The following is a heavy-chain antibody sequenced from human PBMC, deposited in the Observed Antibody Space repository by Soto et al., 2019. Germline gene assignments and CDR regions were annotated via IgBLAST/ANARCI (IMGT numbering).Heavy chain of an antibody. J-gene: IGHJ5*02. CDR2: ISGSGGST. D-gene: IGHD6-19*01. V-gene: IGHV3-23*01. CDR1: GFTFSSYA. Sequence: GGSLRLSCAASGFTFSSYAMSWVRQAPGKGLGWVSAISGSGGSTYYADSVKGRFTISRDNSKNTLYLQMNSLRAEDTAVYYCAKEVSGIAVAGGWVNWFDPWGQGTLVTVSS. CDR3: AKEVSGIAVAGGWVNWFDP.